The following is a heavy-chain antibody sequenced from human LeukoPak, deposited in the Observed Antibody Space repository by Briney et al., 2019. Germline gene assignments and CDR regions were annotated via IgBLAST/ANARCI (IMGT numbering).Heavy chain of an antibody. Sequence: PGGSLRPSCAASGFTFSSYSINWVRQAPGKGLEWVSSISISSSYIYYADSVKGRFTISRDNAKNSLYLQMNSLRAEDTAVYYCARGPQKNGHSSGYPGYFDYWGQGTLVTVSS. J-gene: IGHJ4*02. CDR1: GFTFSSYS. D-gene: IGHD3-22*01. V-gene: IGHV3-21*01. CDR2: ISISSSYI. CDR3: ARGPQKNGHSSGYPGYFDY.